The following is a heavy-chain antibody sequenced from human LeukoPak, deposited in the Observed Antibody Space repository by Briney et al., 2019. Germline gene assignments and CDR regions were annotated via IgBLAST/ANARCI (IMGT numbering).Heavy chain of an antibody. CDR1: EFLFSSYA. Sequence: GGSLRLSWAASEFLFSSYAMSWVRQAPGRGLEWVSSVSSSGTNTYYADSVKGRFTISRDNSKDTLYLQMNSLRAEDTAVYYCAKDRFGYNNSPGEIDYWGQGTLVTVSS. J-gene: IGHJ4*02. CDR2: VSSSGTNT. CDR3: AKDRFGYNNSPGEIDY. V-gene: IGHV3-23*01. D-gene: IGHD1-14*01.